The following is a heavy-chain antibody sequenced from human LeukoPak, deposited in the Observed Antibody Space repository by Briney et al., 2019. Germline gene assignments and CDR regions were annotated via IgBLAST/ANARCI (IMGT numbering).Heavy chain of an antibody. CDR3: AKSEWSSGWHSRYYFDY. CDR2: ISGSGGST. Sequence: GGSLRLSCAASGFTFSSYGMSWVRQAPGKGLEWVSGISGSGGSTYYADSVKGRFTISRDNSKNTLYLQMNSLRAEDTAVYYCAKSEWSSGWHSRYYFDYWGQGTLVTVSS. CDR1: GFTFSSYG. J-gene: IGHJ4*02. D-gene: IGHD6-19*01. V-gene: IGHV3-23*01.